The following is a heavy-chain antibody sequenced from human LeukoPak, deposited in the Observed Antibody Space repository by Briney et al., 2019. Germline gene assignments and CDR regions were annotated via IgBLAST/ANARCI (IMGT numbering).Heavy chain of an antibody. J-gene: IGHJ4*02. CDR3: TRGGYSYAFDY. Sequence: ASVKVSCKASGSTFAGKYMHWVRQAPGQGLEWMGWINPNSGGTKYAQNFQGRVTMTRDTSISTAYMELSSLRSDDTAVYYCTRGGYSYAFDYWGQGILVTVSS. V-gene: IGHV1-2*02. CDR1: GSTFAGKY. CDR2: INPNSGGT. D-gene: IGHD5-18*01.